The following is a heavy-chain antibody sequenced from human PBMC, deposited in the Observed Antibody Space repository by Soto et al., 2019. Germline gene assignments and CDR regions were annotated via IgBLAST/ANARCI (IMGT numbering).Heavy chain of an antibody. V-gene: IGHV1-18*04. CDR2: ISVHSGYT. CDR1: GYNFTSYA. CDR3: GRYDTILGTNEVDN. Sequence: VQGSCTASGYNFTSYAITWVRQALGQGLQWMGWISVHSGYTYYTQSLRGRLTMTKDTSTTTAYMDLRSLAADDTAVYYCGRYDTILGTNEVDNWGQGTPVPVSS. D-gene: IGHD3-3*01. J-gene: IGHJ4*02.